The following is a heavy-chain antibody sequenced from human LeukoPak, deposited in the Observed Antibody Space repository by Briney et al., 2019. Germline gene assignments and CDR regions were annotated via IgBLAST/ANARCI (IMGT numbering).Heavy chain of an antibody. CDR2: IGGRSTST. D-gene: IGHD3-3*01. V-gene: IGHV3-23*01. CDR1: GFTFSSHA. J-gene: IGHJ4*02. Sequence: PGGSLRLSCAASGFTFSSHAMAWVRQAPGQGLEWVSSIGGRSTSTYADSVKGRFTISRDNSKNTVYLQMNNLRADDTAVYYCARDPGVVAFHYLDYWGQGTLVTVSA. CDR3: ARDPGVVAFHYLDY.